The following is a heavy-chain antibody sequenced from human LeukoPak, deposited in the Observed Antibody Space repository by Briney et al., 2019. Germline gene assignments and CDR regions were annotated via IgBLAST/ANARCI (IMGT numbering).Heavy chain of an antibody. CDR2: ISGSGGST. CDR1: GFTFSDYG. J-gene: IGHJ4*02. V-gene: IGHV3-23*01. CDR3: AKTPYSSGWYYFDY. D-gene: IGHD6-19*01. Sequence: GGSLRLSCAASGFTFSDYGMVRVRVRQAPGKGLEWVSAISGSGGSTYYADSVKGRFTISRDNSKNTLYLQMNSLRAEDTAVYYCAKTPYSSGWYYFDYWGQGTLVTVSS.